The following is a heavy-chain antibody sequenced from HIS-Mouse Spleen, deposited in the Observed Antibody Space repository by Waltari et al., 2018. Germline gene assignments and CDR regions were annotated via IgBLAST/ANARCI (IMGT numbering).Heavy chain of an antibody. CDR2: INPTSVGK. D-gene: IGHD3-9*01. J-gene: IGHJ4*02. CDR1: GYTFTGYY. Sequence: QVQLVQSGAEVKKPGASVKVSCKASGYTFTGYYMHWVRQAPGQGLGGLGCINPTSVGKNHAPRFRGRVTMTRDPSISTAYMELRRLRSDDTAVYYCARGLTGTRGYYFDYWGQGTLVTVSS. CDR3: ARGLTGTRGYYFDY. V-gene: IGHV1-2*02.